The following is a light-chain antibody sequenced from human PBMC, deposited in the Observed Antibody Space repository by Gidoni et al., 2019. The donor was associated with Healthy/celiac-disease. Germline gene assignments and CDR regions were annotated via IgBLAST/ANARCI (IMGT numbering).Light chain of an antibody. Sequence: EIVMTQSPATLSVYPGERATLSCRASQSVSSNLAWYQQKSGQAPRPLIYGTSTRATGIPARFSGSGSGTEFTLTISSLQSEDFAVYYCQQHNNWPALTFGGXTKVEI. CDR1: QSVSSN. J-gene: IGKJ4*01. V-gene: IGKV3-15*01. CDR3: QQHNNWPALT. CDR2: GTS.